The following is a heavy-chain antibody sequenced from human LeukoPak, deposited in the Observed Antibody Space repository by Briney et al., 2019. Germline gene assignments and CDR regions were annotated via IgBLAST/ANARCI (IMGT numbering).Heavy chain of an antibody. Sequence: GGSLRLSCAASGFTFSSYGMHWVRQAPGKGLEWVAVISYDGSNKYYADSVKGRFTISRDNSKNTLYLQMNSLRTEDTAMYFCAKEIYYDSSAFFDYWGQGTLVTVSS. D-gene: IGHD3-22*01. V-gene: IGHV3-30*18. CDR2: ISYDGSNK. CDR1: GFTFSSYG. J-gene: IGHJ4*02. CDR3: AKEIYYDSSAFFDY.